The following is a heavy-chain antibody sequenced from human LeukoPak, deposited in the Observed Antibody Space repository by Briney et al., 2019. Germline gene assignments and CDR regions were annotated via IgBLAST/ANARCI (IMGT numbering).Heavy chain of an antibody. CDR3: ARDPSNWNDSPDY. Sequence: GGSLRLSCAASGFTFSNYGMHWVRQAPGKGLEWVAVIWYDGSNKYYADSVKGRFTISRDNSKNTLYLQMNSLRAEDTAVYYCARDPSNWNDSPDYWGQGTLVTVSS. CDR2: IWYDGSNK. J-gene: IGHJ4*02. V-gene: IGHV3-33*01. D-gene: IGHD1-20*01. CDR1: GFTFSNYG.